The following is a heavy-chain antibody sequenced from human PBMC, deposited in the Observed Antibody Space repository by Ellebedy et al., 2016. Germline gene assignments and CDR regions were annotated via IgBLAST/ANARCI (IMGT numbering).Heavy chain of an antibody. J-gene: IGHJ4*02. CDR2: ISSSSSYI. Sequence: GGSLRLXXAASGFTFSSYSMNWVRQAPGKGLEWVSSISSSSSYIYYADSVKGRFTISRDNAKNSLYLQMNSLRAEDTAVYYCAVRQTPDYWGQGTLVTVSS. V-gene: IGHV3-21*01. CDR3: AVRQTPDY. CDR1: GFTFSSYS.